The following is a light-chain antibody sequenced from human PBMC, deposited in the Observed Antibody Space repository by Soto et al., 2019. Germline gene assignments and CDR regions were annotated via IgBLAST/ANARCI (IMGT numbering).Light chain of an antibody. J-gene: IGKJ3*01. CDR1: ENIGSY. CDR3: QQSYSTPLT. V-gene: IGKV1-39*01. Sequence: DIQMTQSPSSLSASVGNTVTITCRPCENIGSYLNWYQQRPGKAPELLIYFTSRLQSGVPSRFSGSGSGTDLPLTINGLQFEDSATYYCQQSYSTPLTFGPGTKVDIK. CDR2: FTS.